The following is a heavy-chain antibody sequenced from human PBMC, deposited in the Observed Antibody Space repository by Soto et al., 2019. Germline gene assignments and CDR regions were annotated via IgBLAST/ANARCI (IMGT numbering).Heavy chain of an antibody. CDR3: ARHRSYYDDSSGYLDY. D-gene: IGHD3-22*01. V-gene: IGHV5-51*01. Sequence: GESLKISCKGSGYSFTSYWIGWVRQMPGKGLEWMGIIYPGDSDTRYSPSFQGQVTISADKSISAAYLQWSSLKASDTAMYYCARHRSYYDDSSGYLDYWGQGTLVTVSS. CDR1: GYSFTSYW. J-gene: IGHJ4*02. CDR2: IYPGDSDT.